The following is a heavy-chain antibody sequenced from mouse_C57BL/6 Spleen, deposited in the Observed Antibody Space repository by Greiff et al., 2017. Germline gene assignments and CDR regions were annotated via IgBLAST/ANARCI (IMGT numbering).Heavy chain of an antibody. CDR2: IDPSDSET. Sequence: QVQLQQPGAELVRPGSSVKLSCKASGYTFTSYWMHWVKQRPIQGLEWIGNIDPSDSETHYNQKFKDKATLTVDKSSSTAYMQLSSLTSEDSAVYDCERSMVTAGDMDYWGQGTSVTVSS. D-gene: IGHD2-2*01. V-gene: IGHV1-52*01. J-gene: IGHJ4*01. CDR1: GYTFTSYW. CDR3: ERSMVTAGDMDY.